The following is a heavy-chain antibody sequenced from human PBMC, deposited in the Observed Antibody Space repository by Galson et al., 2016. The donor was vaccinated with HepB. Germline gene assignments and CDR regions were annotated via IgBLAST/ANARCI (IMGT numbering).Heavy chain of an antibody. D-gene: IGHD3-10*01. CDR2: INYSGSNT. V-gene: IGHV3-23*01. CDR1: GFTFRSYD. J-gene: IGHJ4*02. Sequence: SLRLSCAASGFTFRSYDMSWVRQAPGKGLEWVSGINYSGSNTYYADSVKGRFTISRDNSKNTLYLQMNSLRAEDSAVYYCAKGKRYSDSGSYYVDYWGQGTLVTVSS. CDR3: AKGKRYSDSGSYYVDY.